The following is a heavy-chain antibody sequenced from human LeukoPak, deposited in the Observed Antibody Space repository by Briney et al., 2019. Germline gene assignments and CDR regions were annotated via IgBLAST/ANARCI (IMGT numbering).Heavy chain of an antibody. D-gene: IGHD3-22*01. CDR1: GFTFSSYS. Sequence: GGSLRLSCVASGFTFSSYSMNWVRQAPGKGLEWVSSISSSSSYIYYADSVKGRFTISRDNAKNSLYLQMNSLRAEDTAVYYCARSYYGSSGYYVKDDAFDIWGQGTMVTVSS. J-gene: IGHJ3*02. CDR2: ISSSSSYI. V-gene: IGHV3-21*01. CDR3: ARSYYGSSGYYVKDDAFDI.